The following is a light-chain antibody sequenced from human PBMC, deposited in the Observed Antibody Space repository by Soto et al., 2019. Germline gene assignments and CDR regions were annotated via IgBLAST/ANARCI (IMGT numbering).Light chain of an antibody. CDR1: SSNIGAGYD. V-gene: IGLV1-40*01. Sequence: QSVLTQPPSVSGAPGQRVTISCTGSSSNIGAGYDVHWYQQLPGTAPKLLIYGNSNRPSGVPDRFSGSKSGTSASLAITGLQAEYEADYYCQSYDSSLSAVVFGGGTKHTVL. CDR3: QSYDSSLSAVV. J-gene: IGLJ2*01. CDR2: GNS.